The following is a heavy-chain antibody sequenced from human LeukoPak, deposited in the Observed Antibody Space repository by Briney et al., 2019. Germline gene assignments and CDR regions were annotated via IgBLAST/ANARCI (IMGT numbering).Heavy chain of an antibody. V-gene: IGHV1-69*06. CDR2: IIPIFGTA. J-gene: IGHJ3*02. D-gene: IGHD1-26*01. Sequence: SVKVSCKASGGTFSSYAISWVRQAPGQGLEWMGGIIPIFGTANYAQKFQGRVTITADKSTSTAYMELSSLRSEDTAVYYCSRQVDPPSTWELLNDAFDIWGQGTMVTVSS. CDR3: SRQVDPPSTWELLNDAFDI. CDR1: GGTFSSYA.